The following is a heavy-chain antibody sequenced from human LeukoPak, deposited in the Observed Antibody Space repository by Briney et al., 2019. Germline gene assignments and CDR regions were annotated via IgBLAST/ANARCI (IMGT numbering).Heavy chain of an antibody. CDR3: AKVHGSGSYRFDF. J-gene: IGHJ4*02. Sequence: GGSLRLSCEGSGFTFDSYAMSWVRQSPGKGLEWVSAVPGTGGNTYHADSVKDRFTISRDNSKNTVYLQMNSLRAEDTAIYYCAKVHGSGSYRFDFWGQGTLVTVSS. CDR2: VPGTGGNT. D-gene: IGHD3-10*01. CDR1: GFTFDSYA. V-gene: IGHV3-23*01.